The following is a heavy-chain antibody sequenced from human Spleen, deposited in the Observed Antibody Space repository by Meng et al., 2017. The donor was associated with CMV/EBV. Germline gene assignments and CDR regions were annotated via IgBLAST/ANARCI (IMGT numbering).Heavy chain of an antibody. CDR1: GDSIGTYY. V-gene: IGHV4-34*01. CDR2: INHSGST. D-gene: IGHD6-19*01. Sequence: SETLSLTCTVSGDSIGTYYWSWIRQPPGKGLEWIGEINHSGSTNYNPSLKSRVTISVDTSKNQFSLKLSSVTAADTAVYYCARGSYSSGWYIRGFFDYWGQGTLVTVSS. J-gene: IGHJ4*02. CDR3: ARGSYSSGWYIRGFFDY.